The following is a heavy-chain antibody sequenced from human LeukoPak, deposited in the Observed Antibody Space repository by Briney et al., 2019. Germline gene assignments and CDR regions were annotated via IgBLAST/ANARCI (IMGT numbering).Heavy chain of an antibody. V-gene: IGHV4-39*01. CDR3: ARLSPAAGPWYFDY. CDR2: IHYTGTT. Sequence: PSETLSLTCTVSGGSISSSSYYRAWIRQPPGKGLEWIGNIHYTGTTYYNPSLKSRVTISVDTSKNQFSLKVNSVTAADTAVYHCARLSPAAGPWYFDYWGQGTLVTVSS. D-gene: IGHD6-13*01. CDR1: GGSISSSSYY. J-gene: IGHJ4*02.